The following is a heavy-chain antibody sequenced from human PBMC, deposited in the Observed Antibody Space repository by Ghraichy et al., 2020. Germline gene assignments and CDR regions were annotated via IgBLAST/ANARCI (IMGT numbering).Heavy chain of an antibody. D-gene: IGHD6-19*01. CDR3: ARQPRSGWYRTDY. CDR1: GFTFSSYG. J-gene: IGHJ4*02. V-gene: IGHV3-30*02. CDR2: IRYDGSNK. Sequence: GSLRLSCAASGFTFSSYGMHWVRQAPGKGLEWVAFIRYDGSNKYYADSVKGRFTISRDNSKNTLYLQMNSLRAEDTAVYYCARQPRSGWYRTDYWGQGTLVTVSS.